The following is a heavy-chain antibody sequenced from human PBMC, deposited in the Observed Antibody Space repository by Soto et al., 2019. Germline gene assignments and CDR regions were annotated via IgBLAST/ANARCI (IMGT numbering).Heavy chain of an antibody. Sequence: GGSLRLSCAASGFAFSSYAMNWVRQAPGKGLEWVSGIVDSGGRAFYADSVKGRFTVSRDNSKNTLYLEMNNLRAEDTAIYYCAPVPAASSYYSTDVWGQGTTVTVSS. CDR2: IVDSGGRA. CDR1: GFAFSSYA. CDR3: APVPAASSYYSTDV. V-gene: IGHV3-23*01. J-gene: IGHJ6*02. D-gene: IGHD2-2*01.